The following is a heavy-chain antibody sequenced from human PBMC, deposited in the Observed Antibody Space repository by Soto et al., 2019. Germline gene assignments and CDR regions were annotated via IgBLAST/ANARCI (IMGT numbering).Heavy chain of an antibody. V-gene: IGHV3-74*01. Sequence: GGSLRLSCAASGFTFSRFWMHWVRQAPGKGLVWVSRIDSDGSSTNYADSVKGRFTISRDNAKNTLYLQMNSLRAEDTAVYYCVRDNALTADLFYYWGQGTPVTVSS. CDR3: VRDNALTADLFYY. CDR2: IDSDGSST. J-gene: IGHJ4*02. CDR1: GFTFSRFW.